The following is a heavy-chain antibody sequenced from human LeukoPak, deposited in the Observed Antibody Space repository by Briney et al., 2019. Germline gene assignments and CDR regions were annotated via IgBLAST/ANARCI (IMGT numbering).Heavy chain of an antibody. V-gene: IGHV4-34*01. CDR1: GGSFSSGQY. CDR2: INHSGSS. D-gene: IGHD3-3*01. Sequence: PSETLSLTCAVFGGSFSSGQYWSWIRQPPGKGLEWIGEINHSGSSNYNPALKSRVTISVDTCKNQFSLKLSSVTAADTAVYYCARGSYYDFWSGLNGGHWFDPWGQGTLVTVSS. J-gene: IGHJ5*02. CDR3: ARGSYYDFWSGLNGGHWFDP.